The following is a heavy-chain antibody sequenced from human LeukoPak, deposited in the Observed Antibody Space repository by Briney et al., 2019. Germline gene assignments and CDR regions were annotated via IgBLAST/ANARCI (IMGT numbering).Heavy chain of an antibody. Sequence: GGSLRLSCAASGFTFSSYAMHWVRQAPGKGLEWVAVISYDGSNKYYADSVKGRFTISRDNSKNTLYLQMNSLRAEDTAVYYCAKDFSDSSGYRPRYFDYWGQGTLVTVSS. CDR2: ISYDGSNK. V-gene: IGHV3-30-3*01. D-gene: IGHD3-22*01. CDR3: AKDFSDSSGYRPRYFDY. CDR1: GFTFSSYA. J-gene: IGHJ4*02.